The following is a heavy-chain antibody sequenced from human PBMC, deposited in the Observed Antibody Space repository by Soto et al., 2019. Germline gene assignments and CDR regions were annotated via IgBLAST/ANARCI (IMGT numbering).Heavy chain of an antibody. Sequence: GGSLRLSCTASGFIFSDYWMTWVRQAPGKGLEGVATMSQDGTVKTYVDPVKGRFTISRDNAKNSVYLQMNGLGAEDTALYYCARGFLEWSFFLYWGQGALVTVSS. V-gene: IGHV3-7*04. D-gene: IGHD3-3*01. CDR3: ARGFLEWSFFLY. J-gene: IGHJ4*02. CDR1: GFIFSDYW. CDR2: MSQDGTVK.